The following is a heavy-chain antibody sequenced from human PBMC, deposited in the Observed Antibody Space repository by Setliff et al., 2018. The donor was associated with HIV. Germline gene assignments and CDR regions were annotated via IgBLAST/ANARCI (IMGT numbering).Heavy chain of an antibody. J-gene: IGHJ6*03. D-gene: IGHD5-12*01. V-gene: IGHV3-9*01. Sequence: GGSLRLSCAASGFTFDDYAMHWVRQAPGKGLEWVSGISWNSGNIGYADSVKGRCTISRDNARNSLYLQMNGLRAEDTAMYYCAKDAWVRNPSFTYYMDVWGKGTTVTVSS. CDR3: AKDAWVRNPSFTYYMDV. CDR1: GFTFDDYA. CDR2: ISWNSGNI.